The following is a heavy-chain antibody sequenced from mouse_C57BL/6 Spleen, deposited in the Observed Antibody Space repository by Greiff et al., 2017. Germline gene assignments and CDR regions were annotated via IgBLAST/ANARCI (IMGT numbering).Heavy chain of an antibody. CDR1: GYTFTGYW. CDR3: ARGGTDEGYYGNHFDY. CDR2: ILPGSGST. J-gene: IGHJ2*01. V-gene: IGHV1-9*01. Sequence: VQLQQSGAELMKPGASVKLSCKATGYTFTGYWIEWVKQRPGHGLEWIGEILPGSGSTNYNEKFKGKATFTADTSSNTAYMQLSSLTTEDSAIYYCARGGTDEGYYGNHFDYWGQGTTLTVSA. D-gene: IGHD2-3*01.